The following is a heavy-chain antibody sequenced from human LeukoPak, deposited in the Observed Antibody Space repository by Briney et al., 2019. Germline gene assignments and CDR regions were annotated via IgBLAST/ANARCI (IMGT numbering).Heavy chain of an antibody. Sequence: SETLSLTCDVSGASISRGSWWSWVRQPPGKGLEWIGEFSHSGITNFNPSLKSRVTISVDKSRNQFSLNLISVTAADTAVYFCASNGGHNQEHWGQGTLVTVSS. CDR1: GASISRGSW. CDR2: FSHSGIT. D-gene: IGHD1-1*01. J-gene: IGHJ4*02. CDR3: ASNGGHNQEH. V-gene: IGHV4-4*02.